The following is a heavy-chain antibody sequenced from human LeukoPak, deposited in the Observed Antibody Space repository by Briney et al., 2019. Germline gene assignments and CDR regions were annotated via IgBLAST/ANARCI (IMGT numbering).Heavy chain of an antibody. CDR2: INPSSGST. D-gene: IGHD5-18*01. J-gene: IGHJ4*02. Sequence: ASVKVSCKASGYTFNSYYMHWVRQAPGQGLEWMGTINPSSGSTSYAQNFQGRVTMTRDTSSSTVYMELSSLRSEDTAVYYCARGYTYGDYWGQGTLVTVSS. CDR1: GYTFNSYY. V-gene: IGHV1-46*02. CDR3: ARGYTYGDY.